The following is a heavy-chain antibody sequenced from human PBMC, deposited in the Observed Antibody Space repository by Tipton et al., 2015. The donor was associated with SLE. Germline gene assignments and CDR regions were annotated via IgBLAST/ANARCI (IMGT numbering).Heavy chain of an antibody. J-gene: IGHJ6*04. CDR3: ARQRRLYYYGSFFDV. V-gene: IGHV3-21*01. D-gene: IGHD3-10*01. CDR1: GFPFSSYS. Sequence: SLRLSCAASGFPFSSYSMNWVRQAPGKGLEWVSTISSSISYIYYADQVKGRFTISRDNAKNSLYLQMNGLRAEDSAVYYCARQRRLYYYGSFFDVWGKGTTVTVSS. CDR2: ISSSISYI.